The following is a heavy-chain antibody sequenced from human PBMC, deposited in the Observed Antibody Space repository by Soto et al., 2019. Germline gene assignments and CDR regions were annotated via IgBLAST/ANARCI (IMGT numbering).Heavy chain of an antibody. CDR1: GFTFDDYA. CDR2: ISWNSGSI. D-gene: IGHD6-19*01. Sequence: LRLSCAASGFTFDDYAMHWVRQAPGKGLEWVSGISWNSGSIGYADSVKGRFTISRDNAKNSLYLQMNSLRAEDTALYYCAKDISGIAVAGLDYWGQGTLVTVSS. V-gene: IGHV3-9*01. J-gene: IGHJ4*02. CDR3: AKDISGIAVAGLDY.